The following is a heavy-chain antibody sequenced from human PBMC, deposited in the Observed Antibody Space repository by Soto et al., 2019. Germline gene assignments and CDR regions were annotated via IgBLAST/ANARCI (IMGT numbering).Heavy chain of an antibody. Sequence: QVQLVESGGGVVQPGRSLRLSCAASGFTFTSYGMHWVRQAPGKGLEWVAVISYDGSNKHYADSVKGRVTISRDNSKNTLFLQMNSRRAEDTAVYYCAKDSSDYGSGSYFDYWGQGTLVTVSS. CDR1: GFTFTSYG. CDR2: ISYDGSNK. CDR3: AKDSSDYGSGSYFDY. D-gene: IGHD3-10*01. V-gene: IGHV3-30*18. J-gene: IGHJ4*02.